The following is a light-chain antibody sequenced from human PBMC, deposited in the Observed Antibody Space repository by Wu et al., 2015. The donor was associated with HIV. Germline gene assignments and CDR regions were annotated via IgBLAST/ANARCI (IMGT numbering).Light chain of an antibody. V-gene: IGKV1-39*01. Sequence: IQMTQSPSSLSASVGDRVTITCRASQDISHSLNWYQQKPGKVPKLLIYTASTLHTGVPSRFSGSGSGTVFTLTISSLQPEDFATYYCQQSYITVFTFGGGTKVEIK. CDR3: QQSYITVFT. CDR2: TAS. J-gene: IGKJ4*01. CDR1: QDISHS.